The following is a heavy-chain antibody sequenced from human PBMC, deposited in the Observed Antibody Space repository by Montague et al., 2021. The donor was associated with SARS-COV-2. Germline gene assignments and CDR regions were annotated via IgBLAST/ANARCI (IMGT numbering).Heavy chain of an antibody. D-gene: IGHD1-1*01. CDR1: GGSFSDYH. Sequence: SETLSLTCAVYGGSFSDYHWTWIRQSPGEGLEWIGQINHRGSTXYNPSRKSRVTISIDTSKKQFSLKLTSVTAADTAVYYCARGAPGYWGQGTLVTVSS. CDR2: INHRGST. CDR3: ARGAPGY. J-gene: IGHJ4*02. V-gene: IGHV4-34*01.